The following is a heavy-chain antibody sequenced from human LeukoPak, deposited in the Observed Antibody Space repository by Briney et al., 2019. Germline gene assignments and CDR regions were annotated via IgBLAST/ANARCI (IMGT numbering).Heavy chain of an antibody. J-gene: IGHJ4*02. V-gene: IGHV4-34*01. Sequence: SETLSLTCAVYGGSFSGYYWSWIRQPPGKGLEWIGEINHSGSTNYNPSLKSRVTISVDTSKNQFSLKLSSVTAADTAVYYCASLYYYGSGSDLYWGQVTLVTVSS. CDR3: ASLYYYGSGSDLY. CDR2: INHSGST. CDR1: GGSFSGYY. D-gene: IGHD3-10*01.